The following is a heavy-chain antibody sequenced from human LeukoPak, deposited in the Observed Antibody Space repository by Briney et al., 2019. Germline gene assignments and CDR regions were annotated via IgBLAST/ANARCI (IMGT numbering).Heavy chain of an antibody. J-gene: IGHJ4*02. V-gene: IGHV3-30*18. CDR2: VSFDGRTK. Sequence: GRSLRLSCAASGFTFGSYGMHWARQAPGKGLVWVAVVSFDGRTKYYAGSVKGRFTISRDNSQNTLYLQMNSLRAEDTAVYYCAKDGNTVTIFDYWGRGTLVTVSS. CDR3: AKDGNTVTIFDY. CDR1: GFTFGSYG. D-gene: IGHD4-17*01.